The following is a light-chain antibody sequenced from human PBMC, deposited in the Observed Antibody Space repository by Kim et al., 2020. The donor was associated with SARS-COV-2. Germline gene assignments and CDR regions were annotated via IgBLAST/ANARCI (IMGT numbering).Light chain of an antibody. Sequence: VSTGQTASIACSGDKLGDKYACWYQQKPGQSPVLVIYEVSNRPSGIPERFSGTNSGNTATLTISGTQAMDGANYYCQAWDSSTTWVFGTGTKVTVL. CDR2: EVS. J-gene: IGLJ1*01. V-gene: IGLV3-1*01. CDR3: QAWDSSTTWV. CDR1: KLGDKY.